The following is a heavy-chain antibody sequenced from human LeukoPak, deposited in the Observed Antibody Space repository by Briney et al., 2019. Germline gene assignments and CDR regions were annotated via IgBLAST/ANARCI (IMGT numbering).Heavy chain of an antibody. D-gene: IGHD2-15*01. V-gene: IGHV4-59*01. CDR1: GGSMNNYY. CDR2: IYYSGST. J-gene: IGHJ4*02. Sequence: SETLSLTCTVSGGSMNNYYWSWIRRTPGKGLEWIGYIYYSGSTNYNPSLQGRVLISVDTSKNQFSLKMTSVTAADTAVYYCARENRYCTGGNCYETLDYWGQGTLVTVFS. CDR3: ARENRYCTGGNCYETLDY.